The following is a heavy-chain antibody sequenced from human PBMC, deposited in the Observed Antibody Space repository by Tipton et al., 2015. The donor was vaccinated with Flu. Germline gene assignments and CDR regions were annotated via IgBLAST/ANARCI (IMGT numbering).Heavy chain of an antibody. Sequence: TLSLTCAVSGGSISSGGAYWTWIRQVPGKGLEWIGGIYYSGSTYYNPSLKSRVTISVDTAKNQFSQRLSSVTAADTAVYYCARSTYYYGSGSSDYWGQGTLVTVSS. CDR1: GGSISSGGAY. D-gene: IGHD3-10*01. CDR3: ARSTYYYGSGSSDY. CDR2: IYYSGST. J-gene: IGHJ4*02. V-gene: IGHV4-31*11.